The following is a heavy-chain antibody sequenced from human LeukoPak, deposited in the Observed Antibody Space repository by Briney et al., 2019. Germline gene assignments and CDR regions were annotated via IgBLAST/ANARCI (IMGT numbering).Heavy chain of an antibody. V-gene: IGHV3-30*02. CDR3: AIPSPIQRERLSDGEY. CDR1: GFTFSSYG. J-gene: IGHJ4*02. CDR2: IRYDGSNK. Sequence: GGSLRLSCAASGFTFSSYGMHWVRQAPGKGLEWVAFIRYDGSNKYYADSVKGRFTISRDNSKNTLYLQMNSLRAEDTAVYYCAIPSPIQRERLSDGEYWGQGTLVTVSS. D-gene: IGHD1-26*01.